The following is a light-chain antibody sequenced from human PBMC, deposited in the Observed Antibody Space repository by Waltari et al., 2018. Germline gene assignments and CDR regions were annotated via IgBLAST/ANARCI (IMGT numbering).Light chain of an antibody. J-gene: IGLJ1*01. Sequence: YVLTQSPSVSVAPGKTAFISCSGDNIGYKTVHWYQQRPGQSPILIIYYNDDRPSGIPERFSASNSGNPATLTISRVEAGDEADYYCQVWDRDSDQYVFGTATKVTVL. CDR3: QVWDRDSDQYV. V-gene: IGLV3-21*04. CDR1: NIGYKT. CDR2: YND.